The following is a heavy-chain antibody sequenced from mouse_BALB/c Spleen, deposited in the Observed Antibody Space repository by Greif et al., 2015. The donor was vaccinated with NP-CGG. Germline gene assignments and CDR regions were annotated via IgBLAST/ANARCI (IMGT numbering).Heavy chain of an antibody. D-gene: IGHD2-14*01. J-gene: IGHJ4*01. CDR3: AKIGYDERDPYYAMDY. CDR2: IWRGGST. Sequence: VQLQESGPGLVQPSQSLSITCTVSGFSLTSYGVHWVRQSPGKGLEWLGVIWRGGSTDYNAAFMSRLSITKDNSKSQVFFKMNRLQADDTAIYYCAKIGYDERDPYYAMDYWGQGTSVTVSS. CDR1: GFSLTSYG. V-gene: IGHV2-5*01.